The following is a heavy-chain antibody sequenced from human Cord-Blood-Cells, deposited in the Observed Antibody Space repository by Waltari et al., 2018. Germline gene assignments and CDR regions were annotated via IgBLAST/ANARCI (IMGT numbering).Heavy chain of an antibody. D-gene: IGHD3-10*01. Sequence: QVQLLQSGAEVKKPGAPVKFSCKASGYTFTSHGSCLLRQAHGQGLEWMGWISAYNGNTNYAQKLQGRVTMTTDTSTSTGYMELRRLRSDDTAVYYCARGGSSRGYYYYYGMDVWGQGTTVTVSS. J-gene: IGHJ6*02. CDR1: GYTFTSHG. CDR2: ISAYNGNT. CDR3: ARGGSSRGYYYYYGMDV. V-gene: IGHV1-18*01.